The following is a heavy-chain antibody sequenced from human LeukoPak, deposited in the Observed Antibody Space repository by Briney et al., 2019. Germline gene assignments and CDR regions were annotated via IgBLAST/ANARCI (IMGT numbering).Heavy chain of an antibody. D-gene: IGHD1-20*01. Sequence: PGGSLRLSCAASGFTFSDSVMHWVRQASGKGLEWVGLIRSKGYNYATAYAESVKGTFTISRDDSKNTAYLQMNNLKTEDTAVYYCTRQGPNWNDDFDYWGQGTLVMVSS. CDR1: GFTFSDSV. CDR2: IRSKGYNYAT. J-gene: IGHJ4*02. V-gene: IGHV3-73*01. CDR3: TRQGPNWNDDFDY.